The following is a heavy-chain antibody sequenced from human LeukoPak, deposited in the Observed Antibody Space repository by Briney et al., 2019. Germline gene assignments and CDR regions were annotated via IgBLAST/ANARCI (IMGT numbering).Heavy chain of an antibody. CDR1: GFTFSDYY. D-gene: IGHD3-22*01. CDR3: ARAVARHYYDSSGYTPGY. CDR2: ISSSGSTI. J-gene: IGHJ4*02. Sequence: GGSLRLSCAASGFTFSDYYMSWIRQAPGKGLEWVSYISSSGSTIYYADSVKGRFTISRDNAKNSLYLQMNSLRAEDTAVYYCARAVARHYYDSSGYTPGYWGQGTLVTVSS. V-gene: IGHV3-11*01.